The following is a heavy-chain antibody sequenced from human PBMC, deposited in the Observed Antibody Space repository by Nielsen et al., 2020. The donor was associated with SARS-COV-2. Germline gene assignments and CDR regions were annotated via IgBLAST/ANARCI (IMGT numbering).Heavy chain of an antibody. J-gene: IGHJ4*02. V-gene: IGHV3-30*04. CDR1: GFTFSSYA. CDR2: ISYDGSHK. CDR3: AESSGYYSTVDY. Sequence: GGSLRLSCAASGFTFSSYAMHWVRQAPGKGLEWVAVISYDGSHKYYADSVKGRFTISRDNSKNTLYLQMNSLRAEDTAVYYCAESSGYYSTVDYWGQGTLVTVSS. D-gene: IGHD3-22*01.